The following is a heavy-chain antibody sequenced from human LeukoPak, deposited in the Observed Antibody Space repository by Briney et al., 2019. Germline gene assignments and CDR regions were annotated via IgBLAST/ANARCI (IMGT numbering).Heavy chain of an antibody. CDR2: INLSGGST. D-gene: IGHD4/OR15-4a*01. J-gene: IGHJ4*02. CDR3: ARDLDYGEKSEDY. V-gene: IGHV1-46*01. Sequence: GASVKVSCKASGFTFLNYYMHWVRQAPGQGLEWLGIINLSGGSTHYPQKFQDRVTMTRDTSTSTVYMELSSLRSEDTAVYHCARDLDYGEKSEDYWGQGTLVTVSS. CDR1: GFTFLNYY.